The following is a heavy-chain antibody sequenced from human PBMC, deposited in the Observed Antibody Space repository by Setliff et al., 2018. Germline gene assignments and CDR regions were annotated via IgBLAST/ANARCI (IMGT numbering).Heavy chain of an antibody. CDR1: GYTFSSYA. CDR3: ARGAHYGDYIDDY. V-gene: IGHV1-3*01. Sequence: ASVKVSCKASGYTFSSYAMNWVRQAPGQGLEWMGWINAGNGNTKYSQKFQDRVTITRDTSATTAYMELSSLRSEDSAVYYCARGAHYGDYIDDYWGQGTLVTVS. CDR2: INAGNGNT. J-gene: IGHJ4*02. D-gene: IGHD4-17*01.